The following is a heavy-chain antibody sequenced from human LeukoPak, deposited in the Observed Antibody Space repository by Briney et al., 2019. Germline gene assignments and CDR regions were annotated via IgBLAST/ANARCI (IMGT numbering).Heavy chain of an antibody. CDR1: GYTFTSYA. Sequence: ASVKVSCKASGYTFTSYAMHWVRQAPGQRLEWMGWISAYNGNTNYAQKLQGRVTMTTDTSTSTAYMELRSLRSDDTAVYYCAREYGGNRYRWFDYWGQGTLVTVSS. CDR2: ISAYNGNT. D-gene: IGHD4-23*01. CDR3: AREYGGNRYRWFDY. V-gene: IGHV1-18*01. J-gene: IGHJ4*02.